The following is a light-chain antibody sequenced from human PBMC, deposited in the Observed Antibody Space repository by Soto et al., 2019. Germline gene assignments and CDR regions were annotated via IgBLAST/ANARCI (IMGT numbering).Light chain of an antibody. Sequence: DIQMTQSPSSLSASIGDRVTITCRASQSIGTSLSWHRQKSGRAPKLLIHAASTLQSGVPSRFSGSGSGTDFTLTISSLQPEDVAVYYCQQSYSTLYTFGQGTNLEIK. CDR1: QSIGTS. V-gene: IGKV1-39*01. CDR2: AAS. J-gene: IGKJ2*01. CDR3: QQSYSTLYT.